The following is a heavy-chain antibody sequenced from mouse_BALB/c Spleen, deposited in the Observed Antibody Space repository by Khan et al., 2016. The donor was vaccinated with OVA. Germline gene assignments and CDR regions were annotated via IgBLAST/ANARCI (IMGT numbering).Heavy chain of an antibody. J-gene: IGHJ3*01. V-gene: IGHV5-6*01. Sequence: EVELVESGGDLVKPGGSLKLSCAASGFTFSSYSMSWVRQTPDKRLEWVASISSGGDYTYYPDSVKGRFTISRDNAKNTLYLQMSDLKSEDTAMXYLAGHLTGSVAYWGQGTLVTVSA. CDR3: AGHLTGSVAY. CDR2: ISSGGDYT. CDR1: GFTFSSYS.